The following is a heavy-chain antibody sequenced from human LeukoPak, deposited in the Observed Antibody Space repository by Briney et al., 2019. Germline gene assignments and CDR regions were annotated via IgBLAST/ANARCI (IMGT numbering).Heavy chain of an antibody. CDR2: IKQDGSEK. CDR1: GFTFSSYW. CDR3: ARMYRGAFDI. D-gene: IGHD1-14*01. V-gene: IGHV3-7*01. J-gene: IGHJ3*02. Sequence: GGSLRLSCAASGFTFSSYWMSWVRQALGKGLEWVAHIKQDGSEKYFVDSVKGRFTISRDNAKTSLYLQMNSLRAEDTAVYYCARMYRGAFDIWGQGTMVTVSS.